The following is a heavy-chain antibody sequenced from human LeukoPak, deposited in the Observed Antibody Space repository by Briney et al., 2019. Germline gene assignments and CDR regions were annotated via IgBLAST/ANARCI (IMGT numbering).Heavy chain of an antibody. V-gene: IGHV4-59*01. Sequence: SETLSLTCTVSGGSISSYYWSWIRQPPGKGLEGIGYIYYSGSTNYNPSLKSRVTISVDTSKNQFSLKLSSVTAADTAVYYCATRIAARRYHGAFDIWGQGTMVTVSS. D-gene: IGHD6-6*01. CDR3: ATRIAARRYHGAFDI. CDR2: IYYSGST. J-gene: IGHJ3*02. CDR1: GGSISSYY.